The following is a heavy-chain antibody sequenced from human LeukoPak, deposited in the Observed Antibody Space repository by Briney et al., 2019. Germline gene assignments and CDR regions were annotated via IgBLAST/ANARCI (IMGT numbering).Heavy chain of an antibody. CDR2: INSDGTT. Sequence: AGGFLRLSCAASGFTFSNTWMHWVRQAPGKGLLWVSRINSDGTTAYADSVKGRFTISRDNAKNTVDLQMNSLRAEDTAVYYCARDNYYRMDVWGKGTTVTVSS. J-gene: IGHJ6*04. CDR3: ARDNYYRMDV. V-gene: IGHV3-74*01. CDR1: GFTFSNTW.